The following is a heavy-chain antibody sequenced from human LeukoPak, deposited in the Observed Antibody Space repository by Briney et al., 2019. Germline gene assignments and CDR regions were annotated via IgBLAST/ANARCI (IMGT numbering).Heavy chain of an antibody. D-gene: IGHD6-13*01. CDR2: INPSGGST. CDR1: GYTFTSYY. Sequence: ASVKVSCKASGYTFTSYYMHWVRQAPGQGLEWMGIINPSGGSTSYAQKFQGRVTMTRDTSTSTVYMELSSLRSEDTAVYYCARDKGDWPQYSSSPPYGMDVWGQGTTVAVSS. CDR3: ARDKGDWPQYSSSPPYGMDV. J-gene: IGHJ6*02. V-gene: IGHV1-46*01.